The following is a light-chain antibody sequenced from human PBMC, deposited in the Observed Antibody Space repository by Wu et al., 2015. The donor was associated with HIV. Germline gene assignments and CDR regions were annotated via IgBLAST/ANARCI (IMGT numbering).Light chain of an antibody. Sequence: ELVLTQSPGTLSLSPGERATLSCRASQSVRSSYLAWYQHKPGQAPRLLIYGASSRATAIPDRFSGSGSGTDFTLTISRLEPEDFAVYYCRQYENSPVTFGGGTKVDIK. CDR1: QSVRSSY. CDR2: GAS. V-gene: IGKV3-20*01. CDR3: RQYENSPVT. J-gene: IGKJ4*01.